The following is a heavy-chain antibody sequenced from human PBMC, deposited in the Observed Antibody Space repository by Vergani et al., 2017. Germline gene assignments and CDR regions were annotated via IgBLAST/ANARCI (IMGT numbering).Heavy chain of an antibody. V-gene: IGHV1-69*01. CDR2: IIPIFGTA. J-gene: IGHJ1*01. CDR3: ARWSVHSSSSYYFQH. CDR1: GGTFSSYA. Sequence: QVQLVQSGAEVKKPGSSVKVSCKASGGTFSSYAISWVRQAPGQGLEWMGGIIPIFGTANYAPKVQGRVTITADESTSTAYMELSSLRSEYTAVYYCARWSVHSSSSYYFQHWGQGTLVTVSS. D-gene: IGHD6-6*01.